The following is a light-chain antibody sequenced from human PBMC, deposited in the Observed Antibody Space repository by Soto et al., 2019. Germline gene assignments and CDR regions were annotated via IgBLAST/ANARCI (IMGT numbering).Light chain of an antibody. CDR3: QQYNNWPYT. V-gene: IGKV3-15*01. CDR1: HSITSN. Sequence: EIVMTQSPATLSVSPGERATLSCRASHSITSNLAWYQQKPGQAPRLLIHGASTRATGIPARFSGSGSGAEFTLTISSLQSEDFAIYYCQQYNNWPYTFGQGTKLEIK. CDR2: GAS. J-gene: IGKJ2*01.